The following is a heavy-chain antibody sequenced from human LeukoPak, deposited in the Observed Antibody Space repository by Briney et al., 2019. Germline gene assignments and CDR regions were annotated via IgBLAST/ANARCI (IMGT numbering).Heavy chain of an antibody. CDR1: GFTFSSYS. D-gene: IGHD4-23*01. V-gene: IGHV3-21*04. CDR3: AKSVTADP. CDR2: ISSSGNYI. Sequence: PGGSLRLSCAASGFTFSSYSMNWVRQAPGKGLEWVSSISSSGNYIYYADSLKGRFTISRDNAKNSLYLQMNSLRAEDTAVYYCAKSVTADPWGQGTLVTVSS. J-gene: IGHJ5*02.